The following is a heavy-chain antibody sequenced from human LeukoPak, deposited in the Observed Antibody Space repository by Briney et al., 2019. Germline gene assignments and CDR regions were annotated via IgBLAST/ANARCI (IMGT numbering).Heavy chain of an antibody. CDR3: ASGTGVY. CDR2: SYTSGCT. V-gene: IGHV4-61*02. D-gene: IGHD1-1*01. J-gene: IGHJ4*02. Sequence: PSETLSLTCTVSGGSISSGIYYWSWIRQPAVKGLEWIGRSYTSGCTNYNPSLNGGVTIVVDTSKHQFAPELISLTAPDTPGYYCASGTGVYWGQGTLVTVSS. CDR1: GGSISSGIYY.